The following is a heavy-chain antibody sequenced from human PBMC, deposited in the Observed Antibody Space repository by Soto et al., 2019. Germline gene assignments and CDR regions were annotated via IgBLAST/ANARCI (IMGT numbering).Heavy chain of an antibody. V-gene: IGHV4-39*01. CDR2: IYYSGST. J-gene: IGHJ6*02. Sequence: PSETLSLTCTVSGGSISSSSYYWGWIRQPPGKGLEWIGSIYYSGSTYYNPSLKSRVTISVDTSKNQFSLKLGSVTAADTAVYYCAKTVTTRTYYYYYGMDVWGQGTTVTVSS. D-gene: IGHD4-17*01. CDR1: GGSISSSSYY. CDR3: AKTVTTRTYYYYYGMDV.